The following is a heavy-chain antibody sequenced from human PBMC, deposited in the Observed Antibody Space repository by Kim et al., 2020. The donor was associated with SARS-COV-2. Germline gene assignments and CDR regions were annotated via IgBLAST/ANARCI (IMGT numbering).Heavy chain of an antibody. J-gene: IGHJ3*02. CDR3: ARLVLMVYVGAFDI. Sequence: SETLSLTCTVSGGSISSSSYYWGWIRQPPGKGLEWIGSIYYSGSTYYNPSLKSRVTISVDTSKNQFSLKLSSVTAADTAVYYCARLVLMVYVGAFDIWGQGTMVTVSS. CDR1: GGSISSSSYY. D-gene: IGHD2-8*01. CDR2: IYYSGST. V-gene: IGHV4-39*01.